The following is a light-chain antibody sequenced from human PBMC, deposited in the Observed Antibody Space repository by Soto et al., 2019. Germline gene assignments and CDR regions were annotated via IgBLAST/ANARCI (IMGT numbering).Light chain of an antibody. CDR2: GAF. V-gene: IGKV1-9*01. Sequence: DVQLTQSPSFLSASVGDRVTITCRASQGSSNYLAWYQQRPGKAPKLLIYGAFTLQSGVPSRFSSSGSGTEFTLTISSLQPEDFATYYCQQFNFYPRVTFGGGTKLVIK. CDR3: QQFNFYPRVT. J-gene: IGKJ4*01. CDR1: QGSSNY.